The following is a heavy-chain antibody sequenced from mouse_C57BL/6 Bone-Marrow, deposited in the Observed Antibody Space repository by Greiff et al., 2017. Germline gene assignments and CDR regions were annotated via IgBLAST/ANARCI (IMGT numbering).Heavy chain of an antibody. J-gene: IGHJ2*01. CDR1: GYTFTSYW. CDR2: IDPSDSYT. Sequence: QVQLQQPGAELVMPGASVKLSCKASGYTFTSYWMHWVKQRPGQGLEWIGEIDPSDSYTNNNQKFKGKSTLTVDKSSSTAYMQLSSLTSEDSAVYYSAREDDGYYPDYWGQGTTLIVSA. CDR3: AREDDGYYPDY. V-gene: IGHV1-69*01. D-gene: IGHD2-3*01.